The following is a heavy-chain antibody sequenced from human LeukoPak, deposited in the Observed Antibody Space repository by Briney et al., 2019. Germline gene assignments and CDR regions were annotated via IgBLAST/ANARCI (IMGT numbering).Heavy chain of an antibody. CDR2: ISSSGSTI. CDR3: AKGRFIVLLTATDAFDS. CDR1: GFTFSDYY. J-gene: IGHJ4*02. Sequence: PGGSLRLSCAASGFTFSDYYMSWIRQAPGKGLEWVSYISSSGSTIYYADSVKGRFTISRDNSKTTVYLQMNSLRAEDTAVYYCAKGRFIVLLTATDAFDSWGQGTLVTVSS. V-gene: IGHV3-11*01. D-gene: IGHD2-21*02.